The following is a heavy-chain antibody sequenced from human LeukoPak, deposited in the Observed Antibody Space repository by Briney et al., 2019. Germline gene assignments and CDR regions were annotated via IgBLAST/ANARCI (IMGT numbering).Heavy chain of an antibody. J-gene: IGHJ4*02. CDR1: GFTFDDYA. V-gene: IGHV3-9*01. Sequence: GGSLRLSCAASGFTFDDYAMHWVRQAPGKGLEWVSGISWNSGSIGYADSVKGRFTISRDNAKNSPYLQMNSLRAEDTALYYCAKDSEGTMVQGVMDEGYFDYWGQGTLVTVSS. CDR2: ISWNSGSI. CDR3: AKDSEGTMVQGVMDEGYFDY. D-gene: IGHD3-10*01.